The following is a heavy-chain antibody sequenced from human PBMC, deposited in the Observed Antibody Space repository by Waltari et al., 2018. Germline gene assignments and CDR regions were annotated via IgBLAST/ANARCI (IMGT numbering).Heavy chain of an antibody. CDR2: VYYSGST. Sequence: QLQLQESGPGLVKPSETLSLTCTVSGDSFSSDNYYWGWIRQPPGKWPEWIGSVYYSGSTYDNPSLKSRVTISIDTSKNQFSLTLSSVTAADTAVYYCARHYRADGGSFDIWGQGTMVTVSS. D-gene: IGHD1-26*01. V-gene: IGHV4-39*01. CDR1: GDSFSSDNYY. CDR3: ARHYRADGGSFDI. J-gene: IGHJ3*02.